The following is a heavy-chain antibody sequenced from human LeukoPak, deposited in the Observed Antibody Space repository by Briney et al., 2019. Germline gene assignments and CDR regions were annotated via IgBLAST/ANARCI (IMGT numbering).Heavy chain of an antibody. Sequence: PGGSLRLSCAASGFTFSSYAMSWVRQAPGKGLEWASAISGSGGSTYYADSVKGRFTISRDNSKNTLYLQMNSLRAEDTAVYYCANGWYYYDSSGYNYFDYWGQGTLVTVSS. CDR1: GFTFSSYA. D-gene: IGHD3-22*01. V-gene: IGHV3-23*01. J-gene: IGHJ4*02. CDR3: ANGWYYYDSSGYNYFDY. CDR2: ISGSGGST.